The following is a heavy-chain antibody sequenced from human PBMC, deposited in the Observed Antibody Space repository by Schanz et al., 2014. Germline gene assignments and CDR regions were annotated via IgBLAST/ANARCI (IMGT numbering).Heavy chain of an antibody. Sequence: EVQLLESGGALEQPGGSLRLSCAASGITFSDYAMSWVRQAPGKGLEWVSTIASGGSHTFYADSVTGRFTISRDNSKNTLYLQMNSLRAEDTAVYYCAKDGTSMITFGGVSGEFDYWGQGTLVTVSS. V-gene: IGHV3-23*01. CDR3: AKDGTSMITFGGVSGEFDY. D-gene: IGHD3-16*01. J-gene: IGHJ4*02. CDR1: GITFSDYA. CDR2: IASGGSHT.